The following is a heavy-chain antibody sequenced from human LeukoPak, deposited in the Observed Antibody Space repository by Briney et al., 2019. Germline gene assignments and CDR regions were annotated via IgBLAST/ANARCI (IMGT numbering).Heavy chain of an antibody. V-gene: IGHV4-59*08. J-gene: IGHJ2*01. CDR1: GGSIFSSH. D-gene: IGHD3-22*01. Sequence: SSDTLSLTCTVSGGSIFSSHWNWIRHPPGRGLEWIGYIYSTGITSYNPSLKSRRPISIATSKNQFSLRLNSVTAADAAFYDCARRAYFDTSGYSPAAGYFDLWGRGTLVTVSS. CDR3: ARRAYFDTSGYSPAAGYFDL. CDR2: IYSTGIT.